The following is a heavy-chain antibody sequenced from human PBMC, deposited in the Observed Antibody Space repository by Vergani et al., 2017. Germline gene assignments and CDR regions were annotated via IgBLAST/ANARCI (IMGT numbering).Heavy chain of an antibody. CDR2: MNPNSGNT. Sequence: QVQLVQSGAEVKKPGASVKVSCKASGYTFTSYDINWVRQATGQGLEWMGWMNPNSGNTGYAQKFQGRVTMTRNTSISTADMELSSLRSEDTAVYYCARVPYCDYVAVYDYDGMDVWGQGTTVTVSS. J-gene: IGHJ6*02. V-gene: IGHV1-8*01. CDR1: GYTFTSYD. CDR3: ARVPYCDYVAVYDYDGMDV. D-gene: IGHD4-17*01.